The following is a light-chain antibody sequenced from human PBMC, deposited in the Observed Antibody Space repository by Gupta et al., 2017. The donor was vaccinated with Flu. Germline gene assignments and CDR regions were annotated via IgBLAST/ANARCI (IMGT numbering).Light chain of an antibody. CDR3: QQYGSSPYS. J-gene: IGKJ2*03. V-gene: IGKV3-20*01. CDR2: GAS. Sequence: EIVLTQPPGTLSLSPGERATLSCRASQSVGNNYLAWYRQKPGQAPRLLIYGASSRATGIPDRVSGSGSGTDFTLTISRLEPEDFAVYYCQQYGSSPYSFGQGTKLET. CDR1: QSVGNNY.